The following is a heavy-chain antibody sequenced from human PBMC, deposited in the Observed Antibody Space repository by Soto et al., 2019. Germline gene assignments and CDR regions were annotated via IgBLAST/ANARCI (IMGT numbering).Heavy chain of an antibody. J-gene: IGHJ3*02. CDR3: ARDIVVVPAAILPAFDI. CDR1: GGSISSGDYY. D-gene: IGHD2-2*01. CDR2: IYYSGST. Sequence: SSETLSLTCTVSGGSISSGDYYWSWIRQPPGKGLEWIGYIYYSGSTYYNPSLKSRVTISVDTSKNQFSLKLSSVTAADTAVYYCARDIVVVPAAILPAFDIWGKGTMVT. V-gene: IGHV4-30-4*01.